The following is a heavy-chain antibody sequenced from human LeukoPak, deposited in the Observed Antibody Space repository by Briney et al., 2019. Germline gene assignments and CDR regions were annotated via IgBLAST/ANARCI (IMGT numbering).Heavy chain of an antibody. J-gene: IGHJ6*03. V-gene: IGHV4-39*01. CDR3: AGLPYYYYYYMDV. CDR2: IYYSGST. D-gene: IGHD5-12*01. Sequence: SETLSLTCTVSGGSISSSSYYWGWIRQSPGKGREWIGSIYYSGSTYYNPSLKSRVTISVDTSKNQFSLKLSSVTAADTAVYYCAGLPYYYYYYMDVWGKGTTVTVSS. CDR1: GGSISSSSYY.